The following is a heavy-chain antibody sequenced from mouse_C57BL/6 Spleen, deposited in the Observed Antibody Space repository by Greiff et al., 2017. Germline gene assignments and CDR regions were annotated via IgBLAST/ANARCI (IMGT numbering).Heavy chain of an antibody. D-gene: IGHD1-1*01. CDR3: AESSYVPYYAMDY. J-gene: IGHJ4*01. CDR1: GYTFTDYN. Sequence: EVQLQQSGPELVKPGASVKMSCKASGYTFTDYNMHWVKQSPGKSLEWIGYINPNNGGTSYNQKFKGKATLTVNKSSSTAYMELRSLTSEDSAVYYCAESSYVPYYAMDYWGQGTSVTVSS. V-gene: IGHV1-22*01. CDR2: INPNNGGT.